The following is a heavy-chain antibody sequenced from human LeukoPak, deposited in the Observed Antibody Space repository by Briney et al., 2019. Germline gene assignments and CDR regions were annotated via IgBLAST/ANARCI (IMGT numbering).Heavy chain of an antibody. CDR3: ARGPTYYDFWSGYNYFDY. CDR2: INPNSGGT. V-gene: IGHV1-2*02. Sequence: ASVKVSCKASGYTFTGYYMHWVRQAPGQGLEWMGWINPNSGGTNYAQKFQGRVTMTRDTSISTAYMELSRLRSDDTAVYYCARGPTYYDFWSGYNYFDYWGQGTLVTVSS. D-gene: IGHD3-3*01. J-gene: IGHJ4*02. CDR1: GYTFTGYY.